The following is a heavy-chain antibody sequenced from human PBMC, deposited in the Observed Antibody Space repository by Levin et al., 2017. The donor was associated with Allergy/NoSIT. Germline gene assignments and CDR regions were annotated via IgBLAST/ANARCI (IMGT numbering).Heavy chain of an antibody. Sequence: PGGSLRLSCKGSGYSFTSYWITWVRQMPGKGLEWMGSIDPSDSYTNYIPSFQGPVTISADKSITTAYLQWSSLTASATAIYSCVGRDGYDSGWYWFDRWGQGTLVTVSS. V-gene: IGHV5-10-1*01. CDR2: IDPSDSYT. D-gene: IGHD6-19*01. J-gene: IGHJ5*02. CDR3: VGRDGYDSGWYWFDR. CDR1: GYSFTSYW.